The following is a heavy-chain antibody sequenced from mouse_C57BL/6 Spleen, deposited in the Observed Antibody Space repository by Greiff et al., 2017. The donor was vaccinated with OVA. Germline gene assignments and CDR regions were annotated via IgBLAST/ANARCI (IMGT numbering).Heavy chain of an antibody. J-gene: IGHJ3*01. Sequence: EVQLQQSGPELVKPGASVKISCKASGYTFTDYYMNWVKQSHGKSLEWIGDINPNNGGTSYNQKFKGKATLTVDKSSSTAYMELRSLTSEDSAVYYCARDYYSSWFAYWGQGTLVTVSA. CDR1: GYTFTDYY. D-gene: IGHD2-4*01. CDR2: INPNNGGT. V-gene: IGHV1-26*01. CDR3: ARDYYSSWFAY.